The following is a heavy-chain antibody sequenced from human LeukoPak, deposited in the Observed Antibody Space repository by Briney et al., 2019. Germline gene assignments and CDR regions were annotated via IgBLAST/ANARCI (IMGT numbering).Heavy chain of an antibody. V-gene: IGHV4-59*12. CDR3: ARDLASYYGSGCHDY. D-gene: IGHD3-10*01. CDR2: IYYSGST. Sequence: SETLSLTCTVSGGSISSYYWSWIRQPPGKGLEWIGYIYYSGSTNYNPSLKSRVTISVDTSKHQFSLKLSSVTAADTAVYYCARDLASYYGSGCHDYWGQGTLVTVSS. J-gene: IGHJ4*02. CDR1: GGSISSYY.